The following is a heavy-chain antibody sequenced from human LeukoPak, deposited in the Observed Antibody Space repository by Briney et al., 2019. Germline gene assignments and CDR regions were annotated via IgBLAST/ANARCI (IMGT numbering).Heavy chain of an antibody. D-gene: IGHD2-21*02. CDR3: ARGPVVVTARTFDY. CDR1: GGTFSSYA. CDR2: IIPILGIA. Sequence: ASVKVSCKASGGTFSSYAISWVRQAPGQGLEWMGRIIPILGIANYAQKFQGRVTITADKSTSTAYMELSSLRSEDTAVYYCARGPVVVTARTFDYWGQGTLVTASS. J-gene: IGHJ4*02. V-gene: IGHV1-69*04.